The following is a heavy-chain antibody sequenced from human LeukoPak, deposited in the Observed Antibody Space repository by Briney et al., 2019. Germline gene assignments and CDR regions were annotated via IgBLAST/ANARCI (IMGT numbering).Heavy chain of an antibody. D-gene: IGHD5-24*01. CDR1: GYIFTSYH. CDR3: ATDHSMANTAWWFDP. V-gene: IGHV1-46*01. J-gene: IGHJ5*02. Sequence: ASVKVSCKASGYIFTSYHMHWVRQAPGQGLEWMGIINPSGGSTSYAQKFQGRVTMTRDMSTSTVYMELSSLRSEDTAFYYCATDHSMANTAWWFDPWGQGTLVTVSS. CDR2: INPSGGST.